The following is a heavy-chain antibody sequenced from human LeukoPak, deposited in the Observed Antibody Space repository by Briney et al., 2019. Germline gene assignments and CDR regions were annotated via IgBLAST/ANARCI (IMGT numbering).Heavy chain of an antibody. CDR3: GRGGNGIDI. CDR1: GSTFSNYL. J-gene: IGHJ3*02. D-gene: IGHD2-8*01. Sequence: GGSLRLSCAASGSTFSNYLMHWVRQAPGKGLVWVSRINSDESNTNSYADSVKGRFTISRDNAKNTLYLQMNSLRAEDTAVYFCGRGGNGIDIWGQGTTVIVSS. V-gene: IGHV3-74*01. CDR2: INSDESNT.